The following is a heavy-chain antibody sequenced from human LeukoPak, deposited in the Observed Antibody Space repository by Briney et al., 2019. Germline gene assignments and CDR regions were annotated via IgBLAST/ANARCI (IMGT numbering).Heavy chain of an antibody. CDR1: GFTLSTAS. CDR2: LDKSGNTI. D-gene: IGHD1-1*01. J-gene: IGHJ4*02. CDR3: ADNLSR. Sequence: GGSLRLSCAAPGFTLSTASMNWVRQAPGQGLEWISYLDKSGNTIYYADSEKGRFTISRDSAKNSLYLQMNSLRAEDTAVYFCADNLSRWGQGTLVTVSS. V-gene: IGHV3-48*04.